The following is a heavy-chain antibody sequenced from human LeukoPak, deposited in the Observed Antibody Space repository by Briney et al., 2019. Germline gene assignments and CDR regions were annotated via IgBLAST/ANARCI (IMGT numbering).Heavy chain of an antibody. J-gene: IGHJ4*02. Sequence: GGSLRLSCAASGFTFSSYAMSWVRQAPGKGLEWVSAISGSGGSTYYADSVKGRFTISRDNSKNTLYLQMNSLRAEDTAVYYCAKDRPITPTEYSGYDPYFDYWGQGTLVTVSS. D-gene: IGHD5-12*01. CDR3: AKDRPITPTEYSGYDPYFDY. CDR1: GFTFSSYA. V-gene: IGHV3-23*01. CDR2: ISGSGGST.